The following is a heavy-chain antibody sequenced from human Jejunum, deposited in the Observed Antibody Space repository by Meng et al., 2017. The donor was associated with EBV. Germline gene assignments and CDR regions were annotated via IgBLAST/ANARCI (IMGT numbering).Heavy chain of an antibody. CDR1: GYSFTRNA. CDR2: INTYTGRP. J-gene: IGHJ4*02. V-gene: IGHV7-4-1*02. D-gene: IGHD1/OR15-1a*01. Sequence: QVHLVQSESELKNLGASVKVSCKASGYSFTRNAINWVRQAPGLGLEWMGWINTYTGRPAYAQGFTGRFVFSLDTSVSTAYLQISSLRSEDTAVYYCARDVTTATFDYWGQGAMVTV. CDR3: ARDVTTATFDY.